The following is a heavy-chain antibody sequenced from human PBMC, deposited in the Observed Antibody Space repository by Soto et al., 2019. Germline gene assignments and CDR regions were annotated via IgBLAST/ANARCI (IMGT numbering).Heavy chain of an antibody. J-gene: IGHJ3*02. V-gene: IGHV1-18*01. Sequence: ASVKVSCKASGYTFTSYGISWVRQAPGQGLEWMGWISAYNGNTNYAQKLQGRVTMTTDTSTSTAYMELRSLRSDDTAVYYCARDSASLKAPPDAFHIWGQGTMVTVS. CDR1: GYTFTSYG. CDR2: ISAYNGNT. CDR3: ARDSASLKAPPDAFHI. D-gene: IGHD2-2*01.